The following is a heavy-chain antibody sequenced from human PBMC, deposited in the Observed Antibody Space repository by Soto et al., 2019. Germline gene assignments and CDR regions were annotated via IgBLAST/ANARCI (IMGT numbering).Heavy chain of an antibody. Sequence: QFTLKESGPTLVKPTQTLTLTCTFSGFSLSTSGVGVGWIRQPRGKALEWLALIYWDDDKRYSPSLKSRLTITKNTSRNQVVLIMTNMDPVDTATYYCAHRRGISSWDNWFDPWGQGTLVTVSS. CDR2: IYWDDDK. D-gene: IGHD6-13*01. J-gene: IGHJ5*02. V-gene: IGHV2-5*02. CDR1: GFSLSTSGVG. CDR3: AHRRGISSWDNWFDP.